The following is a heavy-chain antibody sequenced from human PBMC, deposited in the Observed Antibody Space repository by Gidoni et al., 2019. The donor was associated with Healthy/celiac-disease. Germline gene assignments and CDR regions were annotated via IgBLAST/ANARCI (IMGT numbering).Heavy chain of an antibody. CDR1: GGSFSGYY. V-gene: IGHV4-34*01. Sequence: QVQLQQWGAGLLKPSETLSLTCAVYGGSFSGYYWSWIRQPPGKGLEWIGDINHSGSTNYNPSLKSRVTIAVDTSKNQFSLKLSSVTAADTAVYYCARGAVDTVMVKRGDFDYWGQGTLVTVSS. J-gene: IGHJ4*02. CDR2: INHSGST. D-gene: IGHD5-18*01. CDR3: ARGAVDTVMVKRGDFDY.